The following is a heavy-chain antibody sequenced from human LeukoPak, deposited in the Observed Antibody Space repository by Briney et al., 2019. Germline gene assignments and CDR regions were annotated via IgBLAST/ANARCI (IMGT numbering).Heavy chain of an antibody. J-gene: IGHJ4*02. D-gene: IGHD4-23*01. V-gene: IGHV1-18*01. Sequence: ASVKVSCKASGYTFTSYGISWVRQAPGQGLEWMGWISAYNGNTNYAQKLQGRVTMTTDTSTSTAYMELRSLRSDDTAVYYCARDLDDYGGNSVDYWVQGTLVTVSS. CDR1: GYTFTSYG. CDR3: ARDLDDYGGNSVDY. CDR2: ISAYNGNT.